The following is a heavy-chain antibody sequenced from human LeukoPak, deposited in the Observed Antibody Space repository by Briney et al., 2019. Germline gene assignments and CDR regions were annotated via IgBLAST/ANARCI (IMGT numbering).Heavy chain of an antibody. Sequence: GGSLRLSCAASGFTFSSYAMHWVRQAPGKGLEYVSAISSSGGSTYYANSVKGRFTISRDNSKNKLYLKMGSLRAEDMAVYYCARPLGYCSGGSCLGLDYWGQGTLVAVSS. D-gene: IGHD2-15*01. CDR1: GFTFSSYA. CDR2: ISSSGGST. J-gene: IGHJ4*02. V-gene: IGHV3-64*01. CDR3: ARPLGYCSGGSCLGLDY.